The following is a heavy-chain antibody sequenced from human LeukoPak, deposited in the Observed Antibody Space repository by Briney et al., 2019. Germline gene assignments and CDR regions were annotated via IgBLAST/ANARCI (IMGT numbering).Heavy chain of an antibody. CDR2: INSRSSTI. D-gene: IGHD3-3*01. Sequence: PGGSLRLSCAASRFTFSNYGVNWVRQAPGKGLEWVSYINSRSSTIYYADSVRGRFTISRDNAKNSLYLQMNSLKAEDTAIYYCATYDSWSGYNIAYWGQGTLVTVSS. CDR1: RFTFSNYG. CDR3: ATYDSWSGYNIAY. V-gene: IGHV3-48*01. J-gene: IGHJ4*02.